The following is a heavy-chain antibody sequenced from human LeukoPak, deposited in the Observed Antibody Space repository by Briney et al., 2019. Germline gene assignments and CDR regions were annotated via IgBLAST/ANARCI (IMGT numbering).Heavy chain of an antibody. Sequence: GGSLRLSCAASGFSFSSYWMSWVRQAPGKGLEWVANIKEDGSEKYYVDSVKGRFTISRDNATNSLYLQMNSVRAEDTAVYYCARDGYSFVGYDYWGQGTLVTVSS. CDR3: ARDGYSFVGYDY. CDR1: GFSFSSYW. V-gene: IGHV3-7*01. CDR2: IKEDGSEK. J-gene: IGHJ4*02. D-gene: IGHD3-16*01.